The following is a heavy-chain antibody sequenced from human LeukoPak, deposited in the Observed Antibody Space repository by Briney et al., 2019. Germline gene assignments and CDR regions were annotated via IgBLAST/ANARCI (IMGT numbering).Heavy chain of an antibody. V-gene: IGHV4-4*02. Sequence: SETLSLTCAVSGDSITSSNWWSWVRQPPGKGLEWIGEVFHSGSTNYNPSLKSRVTISVDKSKNQFSLKLTSVTAAATAVYYCGRKYFSTSWYPWGQGILVTVSS. D-gene: IGHD2-2*01. CDR1: GDSITSSNW. CDR2: VFHSGST. CDR3: GRKYFSTSWYP. J-gene: IGHJ4*02.